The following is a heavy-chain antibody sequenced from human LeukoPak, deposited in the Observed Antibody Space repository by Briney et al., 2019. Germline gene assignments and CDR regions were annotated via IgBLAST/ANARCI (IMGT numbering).Heavy chain of an antibody. D-gene: IGHD6-19*01. CDR2: ISSSSSYI. V-gene: IGHV3-21*01. CDR3: ARVVDSGWRSDAFDI. J-gene: IGHJ3*02. CDR1: GFTFSRYS. Sequence: GESLKISCAASGFTFSRYSMNWVRQAPGKGLEWVSSISSSSSYIYYADSLKGRFTISRDNAKNSLYLQMNSLRAEDTAVYYCARVVDSGWRSDAFDIWGQGTMVTVSS.